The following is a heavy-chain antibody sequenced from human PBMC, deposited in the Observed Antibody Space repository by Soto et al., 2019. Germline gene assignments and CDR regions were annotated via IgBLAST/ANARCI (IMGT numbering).Heavy chain of an antibody. J-gene: IGHJ4*02. CDR2: LLRSGSTT. D-gene: IGHD4-17*01. V-gene: IGHV3-23*01. CDR3: AKDAVSGDGIWLLDS. Sequence: HGGSLGLSCAASGFTFTNYAMTWARQAPGKGLEWVSSLLRSGSTTYYADSVKGRFTISSDISANSLYLQMDSLRAEDTAVYYCAKDAVSGDGIWLLDSWGQGTVVTVSS. CDR1: GFTFTNYA.